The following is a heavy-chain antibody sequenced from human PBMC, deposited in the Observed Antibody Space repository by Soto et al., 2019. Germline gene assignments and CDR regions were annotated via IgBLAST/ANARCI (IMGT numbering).Heavy chain of an antibody. CDR2: INPNSGGT. CDR1: GYTFTGYY. J-gene: IGHJ5*02. CDR3: ARGGSPAVAGTKNWFDP. D-gene: IGHD6-19*01. Sequence: ASVKVSCKASGYTFTGYYMHWVRQAPGQGLEWMGWINPNSGGTNYAQKFQGWVTMTRDTSISTAYMELSRLRSDDTAMYYCARGGSPAVAGTKNWFDPWGQGTLVTVSS. V-gene: IGHV1-2*04.